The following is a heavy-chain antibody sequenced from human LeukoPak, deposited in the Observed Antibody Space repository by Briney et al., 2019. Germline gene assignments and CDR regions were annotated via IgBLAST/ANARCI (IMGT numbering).Heavy chain of an antibody. V-gene: IGHV1-69*04. CDR3: ARDLGYYDSEWD. J-gene: IGHJ4*02. CDR2: IIPILGIA. Sequence: SVKVSFKASGGTFISYAISWVRQAPGQGLEWMGRIIPILGIANYAQKFQGRVTITADKSTSTAYMELSSLRSEDTAVYYCARDLGYYDSEWDWGQGTLVTVSS. CDR1: GGTFISYA. D-gene: IGHD3-22*01.